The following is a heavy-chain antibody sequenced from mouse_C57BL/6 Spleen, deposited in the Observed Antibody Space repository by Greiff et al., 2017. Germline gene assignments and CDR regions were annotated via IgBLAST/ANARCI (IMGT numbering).Heavy chain of an antibody. D-gene: IGHD2-2*01. CDR2: IDPADSYT. CDR1: GYAFSSSW. V-gene: IGHV1-69*02. J-gene: IGHJ4*01. Sequence: VQLQQSGPELVKPGASVKISCKASGYAFSSSWMHWVKQRPGQGLEWIGEIDPADSYTNYNQKFKGKATLTVDKSSSTAYMQLSRLTSEDSAVYYCARRNGYDDYAMDYWGQGTSVTVSS. CDR3: ARRNGYDDYAMDY.